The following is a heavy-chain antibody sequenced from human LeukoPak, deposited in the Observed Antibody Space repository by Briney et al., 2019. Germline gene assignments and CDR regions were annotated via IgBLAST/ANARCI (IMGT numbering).Heavy chain of an antibody. CDR1: GFTFSSYA. CDR2: ISGSGGST. J-gene: IGHJ4*02. V-gene: IGHV3-23*01. D-gene: IGHD2-2*02. CDR3: AKGVVPAAIRFYYFDY. Sequence: SGGSPRLSCAASGFTFSSYAMSWVRQAPGKGLEWVSAISGSGGSTYYADSVKGRFTISRDNSKNTLYLQMNSLRAEDTAVYYCAKGVVPAAIRFYYFDYWGQGTLVTVSS.